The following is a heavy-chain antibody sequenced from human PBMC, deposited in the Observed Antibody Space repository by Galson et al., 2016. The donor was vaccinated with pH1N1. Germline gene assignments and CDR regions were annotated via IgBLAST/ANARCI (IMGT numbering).Heavy chain of an antibody. CDR3: AIRRWGDSGWDRGGFDP. Sequence: SVKVSCKVSGYTLTDLSFHWLRQAPGKGFEWMGGFDPGNMEILYAHTFQGRVTMTEDTSTNTAYMDLSSLRSENTAIYYCAIRRWGDSGWDRGGFDPWGQGTLVTVSS. CDR1: GYTLTDLS. J-gene: IGHJ5*02. V-gene: IGHV1-24*01. CDR2: FDPGNMEI. D-gene: IGHD5-12*01.